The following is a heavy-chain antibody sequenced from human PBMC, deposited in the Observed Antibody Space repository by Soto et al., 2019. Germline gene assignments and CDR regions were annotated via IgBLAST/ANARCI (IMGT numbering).Heavy chain of an antibody. CDR1: GFTFDDYA. Sequence: GGSLRLSCAASGFTFDDYAMHWVRQAPGKGLEWVSGISWNSGSIGYADSVKGRFTISRDNAKNSLYLQMNSLRAEDTALYYCAKDIWPSGPPGGMDVWGQGTTVTVSS. V-gene: IGHV3-9*01. CDR2: ISWNSGSI. J-gene: IGHJ6*02. CDR3: AKDIWPSGPPGGMDV. D-gene: IGHD7-27*01.